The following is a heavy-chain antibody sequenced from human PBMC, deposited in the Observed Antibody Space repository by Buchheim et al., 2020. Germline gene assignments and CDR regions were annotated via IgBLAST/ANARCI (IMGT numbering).Heavy chain of an antibody. CDR3: ARVSGSHIVVVIANGYMDV. Sequence: EVQLVESGGGLVKPGGSLRLSCAASGFTFSSYSMNWVRQAPGKGLEWVSSISSSSSYIYYADSVKGRFTISRDNAKNSLYLQMNSLRAEDTAVYYCARVSGSHIVVVIANGYMDVWGKGTT. CDR1: GFTFSSYS. CDR2: ISSSSSYI. D-gene: IGHD2-21*01. J-gene: IGHJ6*03. V-gene: IGHV3-21*01.